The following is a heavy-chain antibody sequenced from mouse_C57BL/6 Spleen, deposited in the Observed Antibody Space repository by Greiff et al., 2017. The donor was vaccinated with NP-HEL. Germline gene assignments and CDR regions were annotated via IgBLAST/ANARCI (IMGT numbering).Heavy chain of an antibody. CDR1: GFTFSSYA. CDR3: ARDGITTVVEGWFAY. CDR2: ISDGGSYT. V-gene: IGHV5-4*01. J-gene: IGHJ3*01. Sequence: DVKLVESGGGLVKPGGSLKLSCAASGFTFSSYAMSWVRQTPEKRLEWVATISDGGSYTYYPDNVKGRFTISRDNAKNNLYLQMSHLKSEDTAMDYCARDGITTVVEGWFAYWGQGTLVTVSA. D-gene: IGHD1-1*01.